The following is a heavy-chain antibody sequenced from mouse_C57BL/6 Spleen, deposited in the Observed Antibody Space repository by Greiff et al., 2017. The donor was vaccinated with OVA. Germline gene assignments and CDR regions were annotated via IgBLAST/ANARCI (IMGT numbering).Heavy chain of an antibody. J-gene: IGHJ4*01. Sequence: QVHVKQSGPELVKPGASVKLSCKASGYTFTSYWMHWVKQRPGQGLEWIGNINPSNGGTNYNEKFKSKATLTVDKSSSTAYMQLSSLTSEDSAVYYCARAGLGRSMDYWGQGTSLTVSS. CDR1: GYTFTSYW. CDR2: INPSNGGT. D-gene: IGHD4-1*01. CDR3: ARAGLGRSMDY. V-gene: IGHV1-53*01.